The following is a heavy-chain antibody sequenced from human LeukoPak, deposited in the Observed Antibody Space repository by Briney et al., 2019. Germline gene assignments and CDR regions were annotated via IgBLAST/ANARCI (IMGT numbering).Heavy chain of an antibody. V-gene: IGHV1-8*01. CDR1: GYTFTSYD. Sequence: ASVKVSCKAFGYTFTSYDSNWMRQATGQGLEWMGLMNPNSGNTGYAQKFQGRVTMTRNTSKSTAYMELSRLRSEGTDVYYCARSLKVVPAAISDYWGQGTLVTVSS. D-gene: IGHD2-2*02. CDR2: MNPNSGNT. CDR3: ARSLKVVPAAISDY. J-gene: IGHJ4*02.